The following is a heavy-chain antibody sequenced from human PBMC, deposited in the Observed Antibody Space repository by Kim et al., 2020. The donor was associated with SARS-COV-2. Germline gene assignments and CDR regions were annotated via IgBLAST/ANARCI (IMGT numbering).Heavy chain of an antibody. CDR2: ISASGGDT. D-gene: IGHD1-1*01. J-gene: IGHJ4*02. Sequence: GSLRLSCAASGFTFSIYAMNWVRQAPGKGPEWVSSISASGGDTNYADSVKGRFTISRDNAKNTLYLEMNSLRAEDTAVYYCAKDREGATPYYYFDFWGQ. CDR3: AKDREGATPYYYFDF. V-gene: IGHV3-23*01. CDR1: GFTFSIYA.